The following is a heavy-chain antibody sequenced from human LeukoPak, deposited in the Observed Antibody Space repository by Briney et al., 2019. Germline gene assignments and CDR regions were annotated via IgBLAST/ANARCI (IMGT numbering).Heavy chain of an antibody. D-gene: IGHD5-12*01. CDR3: SRSLFSYSGFFDY. Sequence: SETLSLTCAVYGGSFSGYYWSWIRQPPGKGLEWIGEITHSGSNNYNPSLKSRVTISVDTSKNQFSLKLSSVTAADTAVYYCSRSLFSYSGFFDYWGQGTLVTVSS. CDR2: ITHSGSN. V-gene: IGHV4-34*01. J-gene: IGHJ4*02. CDR1: GGSFSGYY.